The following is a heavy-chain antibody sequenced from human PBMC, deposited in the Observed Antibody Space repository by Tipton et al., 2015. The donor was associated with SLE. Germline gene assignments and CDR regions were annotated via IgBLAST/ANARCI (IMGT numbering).Heavy chain of an antibody. CDR3: ARDSYCGGDCSIWAFDI. D-gene: IGHD2-21*01. CDR2: IYTSGST. Sequence: TLSLTCAVYGGSFSGYYWSWIRQPAGKGLEWIGRIYTSGSTNYNPSLKSRVTMSVDTSKNQFSLKLSSVTAADTAVYYCARDSYCGGDCSIWAFDIWGQGTMVTVSS. V-gene: IGHV4-4*07. CDR1: GGSFSGYY. J-gene: IGHJ3*02.